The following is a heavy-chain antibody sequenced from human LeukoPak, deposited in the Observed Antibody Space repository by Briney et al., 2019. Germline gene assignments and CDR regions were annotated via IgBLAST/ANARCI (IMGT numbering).Heavy chain of an antibody. J-gene: IGHJ6*02. D-gene: IGHD1-26*01. CDR3: ASIVEAGATRNYYYYYGMDV. Sequence: ASVKVSCKASVYTFTSYDINGVRQPTAQGLECVGWMNPNRGNTGYAQKYQGTVTMTRNTSISTAYMELSSLRSEDTAVYYCASIVEAGATRNYYYYYGMDVWGQGTTVTVSS. CDR1: VYTFTSYD. CDR2: MNPNRGNT. V-gene: IGHV1-8*01.